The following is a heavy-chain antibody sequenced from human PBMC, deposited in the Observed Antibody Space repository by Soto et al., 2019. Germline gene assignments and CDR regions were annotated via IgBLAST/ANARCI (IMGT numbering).Heavy chain of an antibody. Sequence: EVQLVESGGALVQPGGSLRLSCAASGFTFSSYAIHWVRQAPGKGLQYVSAISGDGDTTHYGDSVKGRFTISRDNSKSTLYLQMDSLRPEDMAVYYCARGDFPHWYLDVCGRGTLVTVSS. J-gene: IGHJ2*01. CDR1: GFTFSSYA. CDR3: ARGDFPHWYLDV. D-gene: IGHD2-21*02. CDR2: ISGDGDTT. V-gene: IGHV3-64*07.